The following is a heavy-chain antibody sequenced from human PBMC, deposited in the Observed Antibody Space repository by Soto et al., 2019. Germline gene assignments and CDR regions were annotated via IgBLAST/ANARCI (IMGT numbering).Heavy chain of an antibody. D-gene: IGHD2-2*01. CDR1: GGTFSSYA. Sequence: QVQLVQSGAEVKKPGSSVKVSCKASGGTFSSYAISWVRQAPGQGLEWMGGIIPIFGTANYAQKFQGRVTITADESTGTAYMELISLRPEDTAVYYCARALSIVLVQAAPSYYGMDVWGQGTTVTVSS. CDR2: IIPIFGTA. J-gene: IGHJ6*02. CDR3: ARALSIVLVQAAPSYYGMDV. V-gene: IGHV1-69*12.